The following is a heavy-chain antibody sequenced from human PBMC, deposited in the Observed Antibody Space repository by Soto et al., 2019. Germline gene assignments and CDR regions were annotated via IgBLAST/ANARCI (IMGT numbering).Heavy chain of an antibody. J-gene: IGHJ4*02. CDR3: ARSLGQSPPDF. Sequence: QITLKESGPTLVNPTQTLTLTCSFSGFSLSTRGVAVGWIRQPPGKALEWLTLSYWDDDKRFSPSLKSRLTITRDTSKNQVVLIMTDMDPVDTATYFCARSLGQSPPDFWGQGTLVTVSS. D-gene: IGHD3-10*01. V-gene: IGHV2-5*02. CDR2: SYWDDDK. CDR1: GFSLSTRGVA.